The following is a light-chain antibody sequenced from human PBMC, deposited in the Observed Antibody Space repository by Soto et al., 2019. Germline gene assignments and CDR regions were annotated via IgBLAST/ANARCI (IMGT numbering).Light chain of an antibody. CDR1: QSVLYSSNNKNY. V-gene: IGKV4-1*01. Sequence: DIVMTQSPDSLAVSLGERATINCESSQSVLYSSNNKNYLAWFQQKPGQPPQLLIYWASTRESGVPDRFSGSGSGTDLTLTISSLQAEDVAVYCCQQYYRTPWTFGQGTKVEIK. CDR2: WAS. CDR3: QQYYRTPWT. J-gene: IGKJ1*01.